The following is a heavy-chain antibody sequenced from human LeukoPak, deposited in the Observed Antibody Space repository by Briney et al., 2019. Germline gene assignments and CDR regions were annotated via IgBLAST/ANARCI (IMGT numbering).Heavy chain of an antibody. CDR3: ARRAFSSGYYYFDY. V-gene: IGHV4-4*07. J-gene: IGHJ4*02. D-gene: IGHD3-22*01. Sequence: KPSETLSLTCTVSGGSISSYYWSWIRQPAGKGLEWIGRIYTSGSTNYNPSLKSRVTMSIDTSKNQFSLNLTSVTAADTAVYYCARRAFSSGYYYFDYWGQGTLVTVSS. CDR1: GGSISSYY. CDR2: IYTSGST.